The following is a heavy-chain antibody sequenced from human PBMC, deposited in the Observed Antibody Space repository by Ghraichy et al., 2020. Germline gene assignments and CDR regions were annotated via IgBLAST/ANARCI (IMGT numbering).Heavy chain of an antibody. CDR3: ARDHVGEQQLVRSGYFDY. Sequence: SQTLSLTCAISGDSVSSNSAAWNWIRQSPSRGLEWLGRTYYRSKWYNDYAVSVKSRITINPDTSKNQFSLQLNSVTPEDTAVYYCARDHVGEQQLVRSGYFDYWGQGTLVTVSS. D-gene: IGHD6-13*01. CDR1: GDSVSSNSAA. V-gene: IGHV6-1*01. CDR2: TYYRSKWYN. J-gene: IGHJ4*02.